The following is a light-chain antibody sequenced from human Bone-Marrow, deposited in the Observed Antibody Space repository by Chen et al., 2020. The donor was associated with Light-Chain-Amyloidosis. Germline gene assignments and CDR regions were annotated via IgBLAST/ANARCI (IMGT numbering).Light chain of an antibody. CDR2: SIS. CDR1: QSINKN. J-gene: IGKJ5*01. CDR3: QQHSQWPIT. V-gene: IGKV3D-15*01. Sequence: IVMTQSPVTLSVSPGERVTLSCRASQSINKNYLAWYQQKPGQPPRLLIYSISNRAAGIPDRFSGSGYGTEFTLTISSLQSEDSAIYYCQQHSQWPITFGQGTRLDIK.